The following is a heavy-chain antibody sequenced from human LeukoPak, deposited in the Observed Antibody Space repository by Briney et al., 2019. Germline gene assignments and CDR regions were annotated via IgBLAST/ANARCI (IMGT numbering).Heavy chain of an antibody. Sequence: GGSLRLSCAASGFTFSSYSMNWVRQAPGKGLEWVSYISSSSSTIYYADSVKGRFTISRDNARNSLYLQMNSLRAEDTAVYYCARDTTTTVTYSFDYWGQGTLVTVSS. CDR2: ISSSSSTI. D-gene: IGHD4-11*01. CDR1: GFTFSSYS. J-gene: IGHJ4*02. V-gene: IGHV3-48*04. CDR3: ARDTTTTVTYSFDY.